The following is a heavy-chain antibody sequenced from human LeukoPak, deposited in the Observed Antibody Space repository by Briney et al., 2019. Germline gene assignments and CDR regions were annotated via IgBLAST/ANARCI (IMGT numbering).Heavy chain of an antibody. CDR1: EFTFSSHA. J-gene: IGHJ4*02. V-gene: IGHV3-23*01. D-gene: IGHD6-19*01. CDR2: ISGGGEST. CDR3: AKGKYSSGGVPDY. Sequence: GGSLRLSCVASEFTFSSHAMNWVRQAPGKGLEWVSSISGGGESTYYADSVKGRFTVSRDNSENTLYLQINSLRGEDTAVYYCAKGKYSSGGVPDYWGQGTLVTVSS.